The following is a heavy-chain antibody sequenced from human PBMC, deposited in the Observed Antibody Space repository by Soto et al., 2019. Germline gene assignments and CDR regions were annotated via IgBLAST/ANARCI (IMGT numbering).Heavy chain of an antibody. V-gene: IGHV1-69*13. Sequence: SVKVSGKASGGTFSSYAISWVRQAPGQGLEWMGGIIPIFGTANYAQKFQGRVTITADESTSTAYMELSRLRSEDTAVYYCAREDACSGVICPIPLDYWGQGPLITVST. CDR2: IIPIFGTA. J-gene: IGHJ4*02. CDR1: GGTFSSYA. D-gene: IGHD2-15*01. CDR3: AREDACSGVICPIPLDY.